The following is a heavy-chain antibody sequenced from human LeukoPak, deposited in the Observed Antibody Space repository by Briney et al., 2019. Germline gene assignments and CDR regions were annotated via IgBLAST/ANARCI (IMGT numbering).Heavy chain of an antibody. Sequence: PGGSLRLSCAASGFTFSIYAMNWIRRAPGKGLEWVSYIHGSSTFISYADSVKGRFTISRDNAKNSLYLQMNSLRVEDTPVYYCARHLNYYLDYWGQGTLVTVSS. J-gene: IGHJ4*02. CDR1: GFTFSIYA. D-gene: IGHD3-10*01. V-gene: IGHV3-48*01. CDR2: IHGSSTFI. CDR3: ARHLNYYLDY.